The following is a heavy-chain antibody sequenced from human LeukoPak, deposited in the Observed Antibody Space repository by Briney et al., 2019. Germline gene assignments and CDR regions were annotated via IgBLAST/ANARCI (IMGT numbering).Heavy chain of an antibody. CDR1: GYSISSGYY. CDR3: ARHWARPYYGSGSYNWFDP. D-gene: IGHD3-10*01. CDR2: IYHSGST. Sequence: SETLSLTCTVSGYSISSGYYWGWIRQPPGKGLEWIGSIYHSGSTYYNPSLKSRVTISVDTSKNQFSLKLSSVTAADTAVYYCARHWARPYYGSGSYNWFDPWGQGTLVTVSS. V-gene: IGHV4-38-2*02. J-gene: IGHJ5*02.